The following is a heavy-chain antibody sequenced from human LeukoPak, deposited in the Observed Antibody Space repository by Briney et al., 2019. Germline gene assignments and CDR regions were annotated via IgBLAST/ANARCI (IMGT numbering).Heavy chain of an antibody. V-gene: IGHV3-23*01. CDR1: GFTFSSYA. Sequence: GGSLGLSCAASGFTFSSYAMSWVRQAPGKGLEWVSAISGSGGSTYYADSVKGRFTISRDNSKNTLYLQMNSLRAEDTAVYYCAKVVSNWNYFDYWGQGTLVTVSS. D-gene: IGHD1-20*01. J-gene: IGHJ4*02. CDR3: AKVVSNWNYFDY. CDR2: ISGSGGST.